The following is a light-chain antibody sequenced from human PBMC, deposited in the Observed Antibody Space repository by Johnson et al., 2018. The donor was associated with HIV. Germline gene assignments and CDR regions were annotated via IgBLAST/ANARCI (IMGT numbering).Light chain of an antibody. Sequence: QFVLTQPPSVSAAPGQRVTISCSGGIANIGNNYVSWYQQLPGTAPKLLISEHNKRPSGIPARFSGSKSGTSATLGITGLQTGDEAEYYCGTWDGSLSAGVFGTGTKVTVL. V-gene: IGLV1-51*02. J-gene: IGLJ1*01. CDR3: GTWDGSLSAGV. CDR1: IANIGNNY. CDR2: EHN.